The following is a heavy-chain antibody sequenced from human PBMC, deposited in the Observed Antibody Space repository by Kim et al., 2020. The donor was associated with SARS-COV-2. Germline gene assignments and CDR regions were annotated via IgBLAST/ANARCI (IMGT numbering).Heavy chain of an antibody. Sequence: GGSLRLSCAASGFTFSSYAMHWVRQAPGKGLEWVAVISYDGSNKYYADSVKGRFTISRDNSKNTLYLQMNSLRAEDTAVYYCARDGLRFLEWLPRYYYYYGMDVWGQGTTVTVSS. CDR1: GFTFSSYA. CDR3: ARDGLRFLEWLPRYYYYYGMDV. J-gene: IGHJ6*02. V-gene: IGHV3-30-3*01. D-gene: IGHD3-3*01. CDR2: ISYDGSNK.